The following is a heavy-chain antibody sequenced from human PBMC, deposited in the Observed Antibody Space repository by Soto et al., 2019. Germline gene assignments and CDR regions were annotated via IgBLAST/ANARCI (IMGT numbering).Heavy chain of an antibody. V-gene: IGHV3-23*01. J-gene: IGHJ5*02. D-gene: IGHD3-10*01. CDR1: EFTFSSYA. CDR3: VKNSGWFNT. Sequence: GGSLRLSCAASEFTFSSYAMSWVRQAPGKGLEWVADISGNGGTTNYADSVKGRFTISRNNFKNTLYLQMNSLRGDDTALYYCVKNSGWFNTWGQGALVTVSS. CDR2: ISGNGGTT.